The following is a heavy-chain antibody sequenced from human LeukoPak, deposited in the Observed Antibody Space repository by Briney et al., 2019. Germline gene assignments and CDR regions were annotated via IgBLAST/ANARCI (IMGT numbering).Heavy chain of an antibody. CDR2: ISSSSSYI. V-gene: IGHV3-21*01. CDR3: ARDLGSSGYYYAFDY. D-gene: IGHD3-22*01. CDR1: GFTFSSYS. Sequence: PGGSLRLSCAASGFTFSSYSMNWVCQAPGKGLEWVSSISSSSSYIYYADSVKGRFTISRDNAKNSLYLQMNSLRAEDTAVYYCARDLGSSGYYYAFDYWGQGTLVTVSS. J-gene: IGHJ4*02.